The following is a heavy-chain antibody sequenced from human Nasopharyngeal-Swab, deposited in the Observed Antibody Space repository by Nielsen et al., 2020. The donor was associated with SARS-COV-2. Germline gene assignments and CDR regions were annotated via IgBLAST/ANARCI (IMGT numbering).Heavy chain of an antibody. V-gene: IGHV1-3*01. CDR2: INAGNGNT. D-gene: IGHD2-8*01. CDR3: ARMVYAHHFDY. Sequence: WVRQAPGQRLEWMGWINAGNGNTKYSQKFQGRVTITRDTSASTAYMELSSLRSEDTAVYYCARMVYAHHFDYWGQGTPVTVSS. J-gene: IGHJ4*02.